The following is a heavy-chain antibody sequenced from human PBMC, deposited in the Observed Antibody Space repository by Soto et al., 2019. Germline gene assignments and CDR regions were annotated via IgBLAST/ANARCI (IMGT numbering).Heavy chain of an antibody. CDR3: ARVGYGDHLFDY. V-gene: IGHV4-34*01. D-gene: IGHD4-17*01. CDR2: INHSGST. Sequence: SETLSLTCAVYGGSFSGYYWSWIRQPPGKGLEWIGEINHSGSTNYNPSLKSRVTISVDTSKNQFSLKLSSVTAADTAVYYCARVGYGDHLFDYWGQGTLVTVS. CDR1: GGSFSGYY. J-gene: IGHJ4*02.